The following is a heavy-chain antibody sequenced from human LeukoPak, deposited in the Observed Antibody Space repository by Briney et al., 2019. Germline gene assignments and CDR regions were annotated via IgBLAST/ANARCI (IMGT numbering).Heavy chain of an antibody. V-gene: IGHV3-49*04. CDR1: GFTFGDHA. CDR2: IRSKAYGGTT. D-gene: IGHD5-18*01. CDR3: TRGPIQVWLYYGMDV. Sequence: GGSLRLSCTASGFTFGDHAMSWVRQAPGKGLEGVGVIRSKAYGGTTEYAASVKGRFIISRDDSKSIAYLQMNSLKTEDTAVYYCTRGPIQVWLYYGMDVWGQGTTVIVSS. J-gene: IGHJ6*02.